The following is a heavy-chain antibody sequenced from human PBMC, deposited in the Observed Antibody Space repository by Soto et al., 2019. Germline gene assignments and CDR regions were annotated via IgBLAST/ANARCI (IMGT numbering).Heavy chain of an antibody. CDR2: INPNGGST. J-gene: IGHJ4*02. V-gene: IGHV1-46*01. CDR3: ARDLGAFDHADWYGVFDY. Sequence: VQLVQSGAEVKKPGASVKLSCKAPADTFTSYYIHWVRQAPGHGLEWMGIINPNGGSTRFAQTFQGRITMTTDTSTSTVYMELRSLRSEDTAVYYCARDLGAFDHADWYGVFDYWGQGTLVTVSS. D-gene: IGHD3-9*01. CDR1: ADTFTSYY.